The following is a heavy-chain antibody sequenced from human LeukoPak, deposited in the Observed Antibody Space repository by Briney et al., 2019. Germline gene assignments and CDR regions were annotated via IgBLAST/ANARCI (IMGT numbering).Heavy chain of an antibody. CDR2: IYYSGST. V-gene: IGHV4-59*01. CDR3: ARDNGEYYFDY. Sequence: SETLSLTCTVSGFSISSYYWIWLRQPPGKGLEWIGYIYYSGSTNYNPSLKSRVTISVDTSKNQFSLKLSSVTAADTAVYYCARDNGEYYFDYLGQGTLVTVSS. CDR1: GFSISSYY. D-gene: IGHD3-10*01. J-gene: IGHJ4*02.